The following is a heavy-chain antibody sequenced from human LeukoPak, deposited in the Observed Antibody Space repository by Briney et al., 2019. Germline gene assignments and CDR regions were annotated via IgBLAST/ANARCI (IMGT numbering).Heavy chain of an antibody. V-gene: IGHV3-30*01. D-gene: IGHD3-10*01. CDR2: ISYDGTIT. J-gene: IGHJ4*02. Sequence: GRSLRLSCAASGFTFSSYAMHWVRQAPGKGLEWVAVISYDGTITYYADSVKGRFTNSRDNPKNTLYLQLNSLRAEDTAIYYRARDSTYYYDSGSSGPHYFDSWGQGTLVTVSS. CDR1: GFTFSSYA. CDR3: ARDSTYYYDSGSSGPHYFDS.